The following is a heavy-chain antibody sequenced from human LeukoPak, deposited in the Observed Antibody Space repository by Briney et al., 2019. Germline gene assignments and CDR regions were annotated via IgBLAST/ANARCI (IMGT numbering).Heavy chain of an antibody. J-gene: IGHJ6*03. D-gene: IGHD3-10*01. V-gene: IGHV1-8*02. CDR1: GYTFTGYY. Sequence: VASVKVSCKASGYTFTGYYMHWVRQAPGQGLEWMGWINPNSGNTGYAQKFQGRVTMTRNTSISTAYMELSSLRSEDTAVYYCARSPTMVRGVMGSVLRSVWHYYYYMDVWGKGTTVTISS. CDR3: ARSPTMVRGVMGSVLRSVWHYYYYMDV. CDR2: INPNSGNT.